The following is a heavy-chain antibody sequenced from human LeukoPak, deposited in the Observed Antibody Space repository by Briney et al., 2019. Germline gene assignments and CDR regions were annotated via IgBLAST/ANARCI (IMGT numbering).Heavy chain of an antibody. Sequence: GGSLRLSCAASGFTFDDYGMSWVRQAPGKGLEWVSGINWNGGSTGYADSVKGRFTISRDNAKNSLYLQMNSLRAEDTAVYYCASLPPRGYDYLGTLDYWGQGTLVTVSS. CDR2: INWNGGST. D-gene: IGHD5-12*01. V-gene: IGHV3-20*04. CDR1: GFTFDDYG. J-gene: IGHJ4*02. CDR3: ASLPPRGYDYLGTLDY.